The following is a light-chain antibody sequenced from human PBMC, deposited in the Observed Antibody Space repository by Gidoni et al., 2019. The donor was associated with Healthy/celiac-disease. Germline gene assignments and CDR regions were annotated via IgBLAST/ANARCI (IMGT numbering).Light chain of an antibody. J-gene: IGKJ3*01. V-gene: IGKV3-20*01. CDR2: GAS. CDR1: QSVSSSY. CDR3: QHYGSSPPVT. Sequence: ILLTQSPGTLSLSPGERATLSCRASQSVSSSYLAWYQQKPGQAPRLLIYGASSRATGIPDRCSGSGSGTDFTLTISRLEPEDFAVDYCQHYGSSPPVTFGPGTKVDIK.